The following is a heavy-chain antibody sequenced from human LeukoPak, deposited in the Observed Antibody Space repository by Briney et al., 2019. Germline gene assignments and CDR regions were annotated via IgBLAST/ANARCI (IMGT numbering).Heavy chain of an antibody. J-gene: IGHJ4*02. CDR2: ISSSSSTI. CDR1: GLTFSSYS. V-gene: IGHV3-48*01. D-gene: IGHD6-6*01. Sequence: GGSLRLSCAASGLTFSSYSMNWVRQAPGKGLEWVSYISSSSSTIYYADSVKGRFTISRDNAKNSLYLQMNSLRAEDTAVYYCARDGAARPWNYWGQGTLVTVSS. CDR3: ARDGAARPWNY.